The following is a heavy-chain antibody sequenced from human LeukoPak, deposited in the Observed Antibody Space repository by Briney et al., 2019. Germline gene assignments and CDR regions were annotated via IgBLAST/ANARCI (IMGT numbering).Heavy chain of an antibody. CDR3: ARAMVVVAATGYFDY. CDR1: GCSIISDYY. CDR2: IYHSGST. Sequence: SETLSLTCTVSGCSIISDYYWGWIRQPPGKGLEWIGNIYHSGSTYYNPSLKSRVTISVDTSKNQFSLKLSSVTAADTAVYYCARAMVVVAATGYFDYWGLGTPLTVSS. D-gene: IGHD2-15*01. J-gene: IGHJ4*02. V-gene: IGHV4-38-2*02.